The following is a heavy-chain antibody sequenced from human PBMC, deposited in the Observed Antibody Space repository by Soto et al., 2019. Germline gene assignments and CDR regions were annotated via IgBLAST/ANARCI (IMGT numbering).Heavy chain of an antibody. J-gene: IGHJ5*02. CDR3: ARWWSGSRQGFDP. D-gene: IGHD3-3*01. CDR2: IYYSGST. CDR1: GGSISSGDYY. Sequence: QVQLQESGPGLVKPSQTLSLTCTVSGGSISSGDYYWSWIRQHPGKGLEWIGYIYYSGSTYYNPSPKSRVTISVDTSKNQFSLKMSSVTAADTAVYCCARWWSGSRQGFDPWGQGTLVTVSS. V-gene: IGHV4-31*03.